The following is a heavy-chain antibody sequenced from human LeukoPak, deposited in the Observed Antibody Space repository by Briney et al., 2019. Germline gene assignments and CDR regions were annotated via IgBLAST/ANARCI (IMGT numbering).Heavy chain of an antibody. J-gene: IGHJ5*02. Sequence: VASVKVSCKASGGTFSSYAISWERQAPGQGLEWMGGIIPIFGTANYAQKFQGRVTITADESTSTAYMELSSLRSEDTAVYYCARDVEMATRGGNWFDPWGQGTLVTVSS. CDR1: GGTFSSYA. CDR2: IIPIFGTA. CDR3: ARDVEMATRGGNWFDP. D-gene: IGHD5-24*01. V-gene: IGHV1-69*13.